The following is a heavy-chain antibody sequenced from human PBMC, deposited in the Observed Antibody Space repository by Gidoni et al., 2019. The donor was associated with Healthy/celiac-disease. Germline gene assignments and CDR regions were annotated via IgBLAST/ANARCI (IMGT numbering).Heavy chain of an antibody. Sequence: EVQLLEHGGGLGQPGGSLRLSCAASEFTFRSSAMSWVRQAPGKGMEWVSAISGSGGSKYYADSVKGRFTISRDNSKNTLYLQMNSLIAEDTAVDYCAKTAMVLSWFDPCGQGTLFTVSS. D-gene: IGHD5-18*01. CDR3: AKTAMVLSWFDP. CDR1: EFTFRSSA. J-gene: IGHJ5*02. V-gene: IGHV3-23*01. CDR2: ISGSGGSK.